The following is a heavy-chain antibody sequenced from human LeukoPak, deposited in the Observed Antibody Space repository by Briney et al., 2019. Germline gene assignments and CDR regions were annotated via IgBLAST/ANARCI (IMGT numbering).Heavy chain of an antibody. CDR1: GFTFSSYA. Sequence: GRSLRLSCAASGFTFSSYAMRWVRQAPGKGIEWVAVISYDGSNKSSADHVKGRFTISRDNSKNTLYLQMNSLRAENTAVYYCARDGGYSSSWYGGVRWFDPWGQGTLVTVSS. V-gene: IGHV3-30*01. D-gene: IGHD6-13*01. J-gene: IGHJ5*02. CDR3: ARDGGYSSSWYGGVRWFDP. CDR2: ISYDGSNK.